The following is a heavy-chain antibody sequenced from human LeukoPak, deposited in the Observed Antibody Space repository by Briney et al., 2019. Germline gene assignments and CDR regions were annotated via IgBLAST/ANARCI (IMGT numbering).Heavy chain of an antibody. CDR3: ARVTYYYDSREDYGMDV. J-gene: IGHJ6*02. D-gene: IGHD3-22*01. Sequence: GGSLRLSCAASGFTFSSYWMSWVRQAPGKGLEWWANIKQDGSEKYHVDSVKGRFTISRDNAKNSLYLQMNSLRAEDTAVYYCARVTYYYDSREDYGMDVWGQGTTVTVSS. CDR2: IKQDGSEK. V-gene: IGHV3-7*01. CDR1: GFTFSSYW.